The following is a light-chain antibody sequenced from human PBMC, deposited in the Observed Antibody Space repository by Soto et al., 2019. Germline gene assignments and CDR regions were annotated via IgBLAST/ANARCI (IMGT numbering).Light chain of an antibody. J-gene: IGLJ1*01. Sequence: QSALTQPRSVSGSPGQSVTISCTGTSXDVGAYDSVSWYQQHPDKAPKLIISDVSERPSGVPDRFSGSKSAHTASLTISGLQAEDEADYYCCSYAGSYTYVFGTGTKVTVL. V-gene: IGLV2-11*01. CDR2: DVS. CDR3: CSYAGSYTYV. CDR1: SXDVGAYDS.